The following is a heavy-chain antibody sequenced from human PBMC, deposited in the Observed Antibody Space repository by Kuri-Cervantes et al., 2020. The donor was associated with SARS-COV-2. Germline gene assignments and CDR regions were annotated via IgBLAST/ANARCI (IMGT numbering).Heavy chain of an antibody. CDR3: ARVGNSGSYYDYYYYMDV. CDR2: IYHSGST. J-gene: IGHJ6*03. V-gene: IGHV4-38-2*01. D-gene: IGHD1-26*01. Sequence: SETLSLTCAVSGYSISSGYYWGWIRQPPGKGLEWIGSIYHSGSTYYNPSLKSRVTISVDTSKNQFSLKLSSVTAADTAAYYCARVGNSGSYYDYYYYMDVWGKGTTVTVSS. CDR1: GYSISSGYY.